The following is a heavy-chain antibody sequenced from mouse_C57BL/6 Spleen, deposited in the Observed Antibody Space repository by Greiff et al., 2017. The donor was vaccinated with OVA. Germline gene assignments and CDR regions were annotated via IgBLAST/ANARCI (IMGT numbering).Heavy chain of an antibody. CDR2: IWSDGST. V-gene: IGHV2-6*03. J-gene: IGHJ2*02. D-gene: IGHD2-3*01. CDR3: ARLAAYGGYYGYFVGY. CDR1: GFSLTSDG. Sequence: VMLVESGPGLVAPSQSLSITCTVSGFSLTSDGVHWVRQPPGKGLEWLVVIWSDGSTTYNSSPNSRLSISKDNSKSQAFLQMNSLQTYDTALYYCARLAAYGGYYGYFVGYLGQGASRPVSS.